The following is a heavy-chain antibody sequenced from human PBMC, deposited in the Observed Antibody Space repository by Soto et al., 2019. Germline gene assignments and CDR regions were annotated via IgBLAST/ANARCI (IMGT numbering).Heavy chain of an antibody. Sequence: QVRLEESGPGLVKPSETLSLICSVSGGSVNNANYFWNWIRHHPENGLEWIGYIYYSGSTRYNPSFKTRATLSIDTTKDQFSLRLNSVTVADTAVYICARYADYGGSRGGMDVWGRGTTVTVSS. V-gene: IGHV4-31*03. D-gene: IGHD4-17*01. CDR3: ARYADYGGSRGGMDV. CDR1: GGSVNNANYF. J-gene: IGHJ6*02. CDR2: IYYSGST.